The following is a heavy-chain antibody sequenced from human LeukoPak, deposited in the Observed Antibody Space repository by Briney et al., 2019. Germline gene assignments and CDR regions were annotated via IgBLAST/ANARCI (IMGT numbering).Heavy chain of an antibody. CDR1: GFTFSNYA. CDR2: ISGSGGTT. CDR3: AKYSGPGSYGTLDY. J-gene: IGHJ4*02. V-gene: IGHV3-23*01. D-gene: IGHD3-10*01. Sequence: GGTLRLSCAASGFTFSNYAMSWVRQPPGKGLEWVSAISGSGGTTYYADSVKGRFTISRDNSLYLQMNSLRAEDTAVYYCAKYSGPGSYGTLDYWGQGTLVTVSS.